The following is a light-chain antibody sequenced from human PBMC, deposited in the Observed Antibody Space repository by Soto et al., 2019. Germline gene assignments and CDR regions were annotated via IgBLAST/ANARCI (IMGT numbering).Light chain of an antibody. Sequence: ILLTQSPSSVSASVGDRVTITCRASQDIAIYLAWYQQKPGEAPKLLIYAASTLYGGVPSRFSGSGSGTEFALTHPSLQAEDFATYYCQQLRMYTSTFGGGTQVEIK. CDR1: QDIAIY. CDR2: AAS. J-gene: IGKJ4*01. CDR3: QQLRMYTST. V-gene: IGKV1-9*01.